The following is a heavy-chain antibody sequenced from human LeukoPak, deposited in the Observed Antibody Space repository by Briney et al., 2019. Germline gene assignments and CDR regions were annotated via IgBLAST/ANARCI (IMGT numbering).Heavy chain of an antibody. CDR3: ARELWFVNAPGSWLDP. J-gene: IGHJ5*02. Sequence: SETLSLTCTVSGDSISSGDYSWGWIRQPSGKGLEWIGYIFHTGNSYYNPSLRSLVTISVDRSRNQFSLRLTSVTAADTAVYYCARELWFVNAPGSWLDPWGPGTLVAVSS. V-gene: IGHV4-30-2*01. CDR2: IFHTGNS. CDR1: GDSISSGDYS. D-gene: IGHD3-10*01.